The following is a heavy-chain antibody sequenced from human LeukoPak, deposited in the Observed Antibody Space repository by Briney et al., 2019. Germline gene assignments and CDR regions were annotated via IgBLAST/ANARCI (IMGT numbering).Heavy chain of an antibody. CDR1: GYTFTSYG. Sequence: PGSSVKVSCKASGYTFTSYGISWVRQAPGQGLEWMGWISAYNGNTNYAQKLQGRVTMTTDTSTSTAYMELRSLRSDDTAVYYCARVQGGYSYGPNYYYYMDVWGKGTTVTVSS. V-gene: IGHV1-18*01. J-gene: IGHJ6*03. CDR2: ISAYNGNT. D-gene: IGHD5-18*01. CDR3: ARVQGGYSYGPNYYYYMDV.